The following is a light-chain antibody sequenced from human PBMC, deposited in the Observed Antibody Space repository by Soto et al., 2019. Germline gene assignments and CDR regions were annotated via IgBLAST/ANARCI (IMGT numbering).Light chain of an antibody. CDR3: SSYGGFNNVL. J-gene: IGLJ2*01. CDR1: SSDVGGYNY. CDR2: HVS. V-gene: IGLV2-8*01. Sequence: QPVLTQPASVSGSPGQSITISCTGTSSDVGGYNYVSWYQQHPGKAPKLLIHHVSRRPSGVPARFSGSKSGNTASLTVSGLQTEDEADYYCSSYGGFNNVLFGGGTKLTVL.